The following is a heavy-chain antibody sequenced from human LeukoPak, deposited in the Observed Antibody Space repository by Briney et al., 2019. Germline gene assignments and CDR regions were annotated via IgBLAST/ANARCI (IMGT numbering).Heavy chain of an antibody. J-gene: IGHJ4*02. D-gene: IGHD4-11*01. Sequence: GGSLRLSCAASGFTFSNYWMSWVRQAPGKGLEWVANMKEDGGEINYVDSVMGRFTISRDNARGSLYLQMNSLRAEDTAVYYCVRGRGYSNFDYWGQGSLVTVSS. CDR3: VRGRGYSNFDY. CDR2: MKEDGGEI. CDR1: GFTFSNYW. V-gene: IGHV3-7*01.